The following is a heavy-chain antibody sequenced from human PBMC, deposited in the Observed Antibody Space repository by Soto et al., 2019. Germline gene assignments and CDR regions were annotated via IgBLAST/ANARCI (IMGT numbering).Heavy chain of an antibody. J-gene: IGHJ4*02. CDR3: ARSDNPQ. D-gene: IGHD2-21*01. V-gene: IGHV1-18*01. CDR1: GYTFTNFD. Sequence: QVQLVQSEAEVKKPGASVKVSCKASGYTFTNFDINWVRQAPGHGLEWMGWISAYNGKTTYAQKFQGRVTLTTDKSTGTAYMDLRSLPSEDTAVYYRARSDNPQWGQGTLVTVSS. CDR2: ISAYNGKT.